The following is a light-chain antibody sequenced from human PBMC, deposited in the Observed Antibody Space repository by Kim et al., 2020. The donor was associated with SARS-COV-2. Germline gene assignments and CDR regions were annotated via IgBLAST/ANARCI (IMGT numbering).Light chain of an antibody. CDR2: DTS. J-gene: IGKJ4*01. Sequence: SLCREKSATHTTKASQSVISIFTKCQQKPGKAPKLLNYDTSNRATGIPAWISGRGSRTDFTRTISSLEPEDFAVYYYQQRGSWLTFGGGIKVDIK. V-gene: IGKV3-11*01. CDR1: QSVISI. CDR3: QQRGSWLT.